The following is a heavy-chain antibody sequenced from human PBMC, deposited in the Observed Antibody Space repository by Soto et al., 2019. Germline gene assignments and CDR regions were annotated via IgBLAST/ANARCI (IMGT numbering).Heavy chain of an antibody. V-gene: IGHV4-39*01. CDR3: ARRRFGGVLWFGYGMDV. D-gene: IGHD3-10*01. Sequence: PSETLSLTCTVSGGSISSSSYYWGWIRQPPGKGPEWIGSIYYSGSTYYNPSLKSRVTISVDTSKNQFSLKLSSVTAADTAVYYCARRRFGGVLWFGYGMDVWGQGTTVTVSS. CDR1: GGSISSSSYY. J-gene: IGHJ6*02. CDR2: IYYSGST.